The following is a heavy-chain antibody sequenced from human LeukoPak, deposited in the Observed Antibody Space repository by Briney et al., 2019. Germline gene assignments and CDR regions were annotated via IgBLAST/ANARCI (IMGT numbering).Heavy chain of an antibody. Sequence: GRSLRLSCTASGFTFGDYAMSWVRQAPRRGLEWVGFIRSKAYGGTTEYAASVKGRFTISRDDSKSIAYLQMNSLKTEDTAVYYCTREDPDCSGGSCYSIDAFDIWGQGTMVTVSS. CDR1: GFTFGDYA. CDR2: IRSKAYGGTT. V-gene: IGHV3-49*04. CDR3: TREDPDCSGGSCYSIDAFDI. J-gene: IGHJ3*02. D-gene: IGHD2-15*01.